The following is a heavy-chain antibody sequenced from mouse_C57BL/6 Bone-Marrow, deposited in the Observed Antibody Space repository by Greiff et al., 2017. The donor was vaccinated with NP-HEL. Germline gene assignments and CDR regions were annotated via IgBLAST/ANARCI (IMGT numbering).Heavy chain of an antibody. Sequence: QVQLQQPGTELVKPGASVKLSCKASGYTFTSYWMHWLKQRPGQGLEWIGNINPNNGGTNDNEKFKTKATLTVDKSSSTAYLQRSSLTSEDSAVYYCARDSGYAFDYWGQGTTLTVSS. V-gene: IGHV1-53*01. J-gene: IGHJ2*01. CDR2: INPNNGGT. CDR3: ARDSGYAFDY. CDR1: GYTFTSYW. D-gene: IGHD3-2*02.